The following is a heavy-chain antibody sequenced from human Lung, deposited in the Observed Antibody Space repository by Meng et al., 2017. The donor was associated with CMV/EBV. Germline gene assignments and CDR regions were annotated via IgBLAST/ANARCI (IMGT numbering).Heavy chain of an antibody. CDR1: GGSIRNSSYS. Sequence: SXTLSLXCSVSGGSIRNSSYSWGWTRQPPGNGLEWIGNIYDSGRADYSPSLKSRVTISVDTSKKQFSLNLASLTVADTAVYFCAAPGNKSSYADLDYWGQGXLVTVSS. D-gene: IGHD1/OR15-1a*01. CDR3: AAPGNKSSYADLDY. J-gene: IGHJ4*02. V-gene: IGHV4-39*01. CDR2: IYDSGRA.